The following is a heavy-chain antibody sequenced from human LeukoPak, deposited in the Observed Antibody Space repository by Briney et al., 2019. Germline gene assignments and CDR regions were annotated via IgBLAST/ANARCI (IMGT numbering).Heavy chain of an antibody. Sequence: SVKVSCKASGGTFSSYAISWVRQAPGQGLEWMGRIIPIFGTANYAQKFQGRVKITTDEYKSTAYMEVSSLRSEDTAVYYCASEYYDYVWGSYRYDPWGQGTLVTVSS. CDR3: ASEYYDYVWGSYRYDP. CDR1: GGTFSSYA. D-gene: IGHD3-16*02. CDR2: IIPIFGTA. J-gene: IGHJ5*02. V-gene: IGHV1-69*05.